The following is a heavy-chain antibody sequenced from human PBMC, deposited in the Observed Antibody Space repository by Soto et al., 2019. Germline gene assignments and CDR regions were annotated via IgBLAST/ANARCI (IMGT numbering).Heavy chain of an antibody. CDR3: ARDYSGYDFGAFDI. CDR1: GFTFSRYG. V-gene: IGHV3-33*01. Sequence: GGSLRLSCAASGFTFSRYGMHWVRQAPGKGLEWVAVIWYDGSNKYYADSVKGRFTISRDNSKNTLYLQMNSLRAEDTAVYYCARDYSGYDFGAFDIWGQGTMVTVSS. J-gene: IGHJ3*02. D-gene: IGHD5-12*01. CDR2: IWYDGSNK.